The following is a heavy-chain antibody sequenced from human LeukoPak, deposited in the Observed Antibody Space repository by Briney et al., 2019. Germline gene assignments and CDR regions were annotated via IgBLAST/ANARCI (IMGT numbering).Heavy chain of an antibody. CDR3: ARGGIMNFGERAPRPWFDP. Sequence: ASVKVSCKASGYTFTDYYMHWVRQDPGQGLEWMGWINPNSGGTSSAQKFQGRVTMIRDTSINTVYMELRRPRSDDTAVYYCARGGIMNFGERAPRPWFDPWGQGTLVTVSS. CDR1: GYTFTDYY. D-gene: IGHD3-10*01. J-gene: IGHJ5*02. V-gene: IGHV1-2*02. CDR2: INPNSGGT.